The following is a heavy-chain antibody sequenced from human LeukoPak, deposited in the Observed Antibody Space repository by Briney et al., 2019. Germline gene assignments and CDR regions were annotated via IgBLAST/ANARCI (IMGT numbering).Heavy chain of an antibody. Sequence: PSETLSVSCAVYGGSFSTYYWSWIRQSPGKGLEWIAEINHRGDTNYNPSVKSRVTISVDTSKNQFSLKVNSLTAADTAVYYCARGATISETSYFDYWGQGTLVTVSS. J-gene: IGHJ4*02. V-gene: IGHV4-34*01. CDR3: ARGATISETSYFDY. CDR2: INHRGDT. CDR1: GGSFSTYY. D-gene: IGHD1-7*01.